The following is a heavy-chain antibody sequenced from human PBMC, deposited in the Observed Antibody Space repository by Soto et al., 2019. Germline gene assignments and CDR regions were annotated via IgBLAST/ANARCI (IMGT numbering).Heavy chain of an antibody. D-gene: IGHD4-4*01. CDR3: ARELQGLYYFDY. V-gene: IGHV1-3*01. J-gene: IGHJ4*02. Sequence: ASVKVSCKASEYTFTSYTMHWVRQAPGQRLEWMGWINGGNGNTKYSQKFQGRVIITRDTSASTAYMELSSLRSDDTAVYYCARELQGLYYFDYWGQGTLVTVSS. CDR2: INGGNGNT. CDR1: EYTFTSYT.